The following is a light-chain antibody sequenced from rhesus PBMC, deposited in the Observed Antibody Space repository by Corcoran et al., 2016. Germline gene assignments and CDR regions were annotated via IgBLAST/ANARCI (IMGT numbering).Light chain of an antibody. CDR2: DVI. V-gene: IGLV2S7*01. J-gene: IGLJ6*01. CDR1: SGDIGAFNS. Sequence: QSAPTQPPSVSGSPGQSVTISCTGTSGDIGAFNSVSWYQQPPGKAPKVMIYDVINRPSGVSDRFSGSKSANTASLTISGLQAEDEADYYCCSYTTSSTIVFGGGTKLTVL. CDR3: CSYTTSSTIV.